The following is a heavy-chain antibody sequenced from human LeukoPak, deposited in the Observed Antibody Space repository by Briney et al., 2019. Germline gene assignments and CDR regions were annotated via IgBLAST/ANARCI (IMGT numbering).Heavy chain of an antibody. CDR3: ASRSYGSGSYYWYFDL. J-gene: IGHJ2*01. V-gene: IGHV3-23*01. D-gene: IGHD3-10*01. CDR1: GFTFSSYA. CDR2: ISGSGGST. Sequence: GGSLRLSCAASGFTFSSYAMSWVRQAPGKGLEWVSAISGSGGSTYYADSGKGRFTISRDNSKNTLYLQMNSLRAEDTAVYYCASRSYGSGSYYWYFDLWGRGTLVTVSS.